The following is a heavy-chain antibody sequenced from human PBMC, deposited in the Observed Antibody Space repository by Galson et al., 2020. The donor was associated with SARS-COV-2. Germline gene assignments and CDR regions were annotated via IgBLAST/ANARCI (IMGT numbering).Heavy chain of an antibody. D-gene: IGHD6-19*01. Sequence: ETSETLSLTCTVSGGSVSSSNSYWGWIRQPPGKGLEWIANIYYTGTTYFNPSLKSRVTISVDTSKNQFSLKLSSVTAADTAVYFCARRGLFTSGWFFDYWGQGTLVTVSS. CDR2: IYYTGTT. J-gene: IGHJ4*02. V-gene: IGHV4-39*01. CDR1: GGSVSSSNSY. CDR3: ARRGLFTSGWFFDY.